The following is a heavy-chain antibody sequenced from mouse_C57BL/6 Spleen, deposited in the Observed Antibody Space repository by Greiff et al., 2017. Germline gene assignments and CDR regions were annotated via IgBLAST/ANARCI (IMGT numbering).Heavy chain of an antibody. V-gene: IGHV5-6*02. CDR2: ISSGGSYT. J-gene: IGHJ3*01. Sequence: EVMLVESGGDLVKPGGSLKLSCAASGFTFSSYGMSWVRQTPDKRLEWVATISSGGSYTYYPDSVKGRFTISRDNAKNTLYLQMSSLKSEDTAMYYCARHVDTTVEGDWFAYWGQGTLVTVSA. CDR3: ARHVDTTVEGDWFAY. D-gene: IGHD1-1*01. CDR1: GFTFSSYG.